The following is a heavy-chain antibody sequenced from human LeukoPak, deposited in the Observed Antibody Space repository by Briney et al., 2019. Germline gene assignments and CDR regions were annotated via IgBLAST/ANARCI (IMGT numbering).Heavy chain of an antibody. CDR2: IYTSGNT. D-gene: IGHD3-10*01. V-gene: IGHV4-4*07. CDR1: GGSINSYY. CDR3: ARLGSDGPFDY. J-gene: IGHJ4*02. Sequence: SETLSLTCTVSGGSINSYYWSWIRQPSGKGLEWIGRIYTSGNTNYNPSLKSRVTMSIDTSKKQFSLKLSSVTAADTAVYYCARLGSDGPFDYWGQGTLVTVSS.